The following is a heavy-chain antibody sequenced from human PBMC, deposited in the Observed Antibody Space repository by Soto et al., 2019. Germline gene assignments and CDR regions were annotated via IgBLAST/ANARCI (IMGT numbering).Heavy chain of an antibody. CDR2: IYYSGST. J-gene: IGHJ4*02. CDR3: ARDGTGNAPDY. CDR1: GGSISSYY. D-gene: IGHD1-26*01. Sequence: SETLSLTCTVSGGSISSYYLSWIRQPPGKGLEWIGYIYYSGSTNYNPSLKSRVTISVDTSKNQFSLKLSSVTAADTAVYYCARDGTGNAPDYWGQGTLVTVSS. V-gene: IGHV4-59*01.